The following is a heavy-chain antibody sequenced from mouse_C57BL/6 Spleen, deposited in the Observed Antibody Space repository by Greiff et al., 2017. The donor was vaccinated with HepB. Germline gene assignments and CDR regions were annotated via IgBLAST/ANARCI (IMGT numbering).Heavy chain of an antibody. D-gene: IGHD3-2*02. CDR2: IDPNSGGT. CDR1: GYTFTSYW. J-gene: IGHJ4*01. CDR3: ARVLTAQATFYYAMDY. V-gene: IGHV1-62-3*01. Sequence: QVQLQQPGAELVKPGASVKLSCKASGYTFTSYWMHWVKQRPGRGLEWIGRIDPNSGGTKYNEKFKSKATLTVDKPSSTAYMQLSSLTSEDSAVYFCARVLTAQATFYYAMDYWGQGTSVTVSS.